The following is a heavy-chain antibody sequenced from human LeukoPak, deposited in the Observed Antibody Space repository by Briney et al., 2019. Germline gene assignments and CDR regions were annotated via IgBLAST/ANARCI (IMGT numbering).Heavy chain of an antibody. V-gene: IGHV3-74*01. CDR2: INSDGMST. D-gene: IGHD3-16*01. CDR3: ARGVMNIPY. Sequence: PRASLRLSCAASGFTFSSYWMHWVRQAPGKGLVWVSRINSDGMSTTYADSVKGRFTISRDNAQNTLYLQMNSLRAEDTAVYYCARGVMNIPYWGQGTLVTVSS. J-gene: IGHJ4*02. CDR1: GFTFSSYW.